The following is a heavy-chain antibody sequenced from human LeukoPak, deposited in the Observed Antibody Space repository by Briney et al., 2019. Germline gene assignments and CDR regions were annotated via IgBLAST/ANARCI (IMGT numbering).Heavy chain of an antibody. D-gene: IGHD3-3*01. V-gene: IGHV3-23*01. CDR1: GFTFYSYA. J-gene: IGHJ4*02. CDR2: LGTNGDST. Sequence: AGGSLRLSCAASGFTFYSYAMTWVRQAPGKGLEWVSALGTNGDSTFCADSVKGRFTISRDNSKNTLYLQMDSLTAEDTAVYYCAKVHEGNTMSPEYWGQGTLVTVSS. CDR3: AKVHEGNTMSPEY.